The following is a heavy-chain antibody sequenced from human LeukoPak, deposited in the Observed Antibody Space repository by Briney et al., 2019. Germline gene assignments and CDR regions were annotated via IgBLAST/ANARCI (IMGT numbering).Heavy chain of an antibody. J-gene: IGHJ3*02. Sequence: ASVKVSCKAAGYSLITYGISWVRHAPGQGLEWMGWISAYNGNTNYAQKLQGRVTVTTDTSTNTAYMELRSLRSDDTAVYYCARERKSSYDTLTGCYKSDAFDIWGQGTMVTVSS. CDR2: ISAYNGNT. V-gene: IGHV1-18*01. CDR3: ARERKSSYDTLTGCYKSDAFDI. CDR1: GYSLITYG. D-gene: IGHD3-9*01.